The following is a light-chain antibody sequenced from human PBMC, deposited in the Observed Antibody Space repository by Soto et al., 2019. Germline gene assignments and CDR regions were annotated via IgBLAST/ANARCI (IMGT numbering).Light chain of an antibody. J-gene: IGKJ5*01. CDR1: QRVRSER. CDR2: DAS. Sequence: EVVFTQSPNTLSLSPGERATLSCRVRQRVRSERLAWYQQKRGKAPTLLIFDASSRASDTPDRFSGSGSGTDFTLTISRLEPEDFAVYYCQQYGSPPITFGQGTRLEIK. V-gene: IGKV3-20*01. CDR3: QQYGSPPIT.